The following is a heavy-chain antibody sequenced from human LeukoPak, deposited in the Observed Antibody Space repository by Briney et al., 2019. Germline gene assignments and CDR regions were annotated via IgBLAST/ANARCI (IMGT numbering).Heavy chain of an antibody. Sequence: SETLSLTCTVTGGSISSYYWSWIRQPAGKGLEWIGRIYTSGSTNYNPSLKSRVTMSVDTSKKQFSLKLNSVTAADTAVYYCARGGAPRDFWSGLSNYFDYWGQGTLVTVSS. CDR2: IYTSGST. CDR3: ARGGAPRDFWSGLSNYFDY. V-gene: IGHV4-4*07. D-gene: IGHD3-3*01. J-gene: IGHJ4*02. CDR1: GGSISSYY.